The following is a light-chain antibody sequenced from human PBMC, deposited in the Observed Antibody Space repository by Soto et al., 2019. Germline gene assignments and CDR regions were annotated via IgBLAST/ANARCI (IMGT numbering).Light chain of an antibody. J-gene: IGLJ2*01. CDR2: EGS. V-gene: IGLV2-23*01. Sequence: QSVLTQPASVSGSPGQSITISCTGTSSDVGSYNLVSWYQQHPGKAPKLMIYEGSKGPSGVSNRFSGSKSGNTASLTISGLQAEDEADYYCCSYAGSSTSVVFGGGTKVTVL. CDR1: SSDVGSYNL. CDR3: CSYAGSSTSVV.